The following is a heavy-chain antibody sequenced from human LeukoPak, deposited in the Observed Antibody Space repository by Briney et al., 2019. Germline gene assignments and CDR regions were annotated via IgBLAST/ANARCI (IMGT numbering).Heavy chain of an antibody. D-gene: IGHD3-9*01. CDR3: ARSRYLDWGGAFDM. V-gene: IGHV3-66*01. J-gene: IGHJ3*02. CDR2: IYSGGRT. CDR1: GFTVSSNY. Sequence: GGSLRLSCVASGFTVSSNYMTWVRQAPGKGLEWVSVIYSGGRTYYADSVKGRFTISRDASKNTVYLQLNSLRGDDTAMYYCARSRYLDWGGAFDMWGQGTMVTVSS.